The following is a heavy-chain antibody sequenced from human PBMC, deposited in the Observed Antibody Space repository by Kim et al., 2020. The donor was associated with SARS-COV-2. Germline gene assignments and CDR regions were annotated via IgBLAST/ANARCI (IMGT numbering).Heavy chain of an antibody. D-gene: IGHD1-26*01. J-gene: IGHJ4*02. CDR3: AKMSGSYSPFKY. V-gene: IGHV3-23*01. Sequence: YYADSVKGRFTTSRDNSKNTLYLQMNSLRAEDTAIYYCAKMSGSYSPFKYWGQGTLVTVSS.